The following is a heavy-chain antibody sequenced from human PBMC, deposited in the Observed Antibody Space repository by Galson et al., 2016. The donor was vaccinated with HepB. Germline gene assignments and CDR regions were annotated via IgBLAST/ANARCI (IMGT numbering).Heavy chain of an antibody. Sequence: LRLSCAASGFTFNTYAMSWVRQAPGKGLEWVSGISASGGSKTYADSVRGRFIISRDNSNNKLFLQMNSLTTEDTAIYFCAKDRLSGHGDYSWGIFDVWGRGTEVTVSS. CDR1: GFTFNTYA. V-gene: IGHV3-23*01. J-gene: IGHJ3*01. CDR2: ISASGGSK. CDR3: AKDRLSGHGDYSWGIFDV. D-gene: IGHD4-17*01.